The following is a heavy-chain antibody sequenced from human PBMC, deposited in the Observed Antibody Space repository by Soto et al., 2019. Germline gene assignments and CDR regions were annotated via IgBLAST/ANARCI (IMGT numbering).Heavy chain of an antibody. D-gene: IGHD4-4*01. V-gene: IGHV1-69*13. J-gene: IGHJ5*02. CDR1: GGTFSSYA. CDR3: ASPTGPTTTDPPGNWFDP. Sequence: ASVKVSCKASGGTFSSYAISWVRQAPGQGLEWMGGIIPIFGTANDAQKFQGRVTITADESTSTAYMELSSLRSEDTAVYYCASPTGPTTTDPPGNWFDPWGQGTLVTVS. CDR2: IIPIFGTA.